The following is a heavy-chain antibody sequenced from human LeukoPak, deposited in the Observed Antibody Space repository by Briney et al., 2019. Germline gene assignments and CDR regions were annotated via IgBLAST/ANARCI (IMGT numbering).Heavy chain of an antibody. CDR3: ARDKHSGSYYGYFDY. CDR1: GFTFSSYA. V-gene: IGHV3-30-3*01. Sequence: GGSLRLSCSASGFTFSSYAMHSVRQAPPNWLEKVSNISDDGSNKYYAESVKGRFTISRDYSKNKLYLQMNSLRTEDTAVFYCARDKHSGSYYGYFDYWGQGTLVNVSS. D-gene: IGHD1-26*01. J-gene: IGHJ4*02. CDR2: ISDDGSNK.